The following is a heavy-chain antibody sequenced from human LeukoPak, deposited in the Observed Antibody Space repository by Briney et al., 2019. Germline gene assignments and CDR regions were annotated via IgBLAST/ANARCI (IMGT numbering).Heavy chain of an antibody. J-gene: IGHJ6*02. CDR2: INPSGGST. CDR1: GYTFTSYY. V-gene: IGHV1-46*01. CDR3: ARDRVATILYYYYYSMDV. D-gene: IGHD5-12*01. Sequence: ASVKVSCKASGYTFTSYYMHWVRQAPGQGLEWMGMINPSGGSTSYAQKFQGRVTMTRDTSTSTVYMELSSLRSEDTAVYYCARDRVATILYYYYYSMDVWGQGTTVTVSS.